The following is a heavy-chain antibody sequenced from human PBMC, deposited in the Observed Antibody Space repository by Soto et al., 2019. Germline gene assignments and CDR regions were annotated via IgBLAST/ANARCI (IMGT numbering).Heavy chain of an antibody. D-gene: IGHD4-17*01. Sequence: WASVKVSCKASGYTFTSYAISWVRQAPGQGLEWMGWISAYNGNTNYAEKLQGRVTVTTDTPMSTAYMELRSLRSDDTAVYYCARAPQNDYGDYDAFDMWGQGTMVTVSS. CDR2: ISAYNGNT. CDR3: ARAPQNDYGDYDAFDM. J-gene: IGHJ3*02. V-gene: IGHV1-18*01. CDR1: GYTFTSYA.